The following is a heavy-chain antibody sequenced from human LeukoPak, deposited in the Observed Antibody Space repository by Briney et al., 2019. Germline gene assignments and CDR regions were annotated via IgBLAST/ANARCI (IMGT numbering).Heavy chain of an antibody. V-gene: IGHV4-39*01. CDR1: GGSISSSSYY. J-gene: IGHJ4*02. Sequence: SETLSLTCTVSGGSISSSSYYWGWIRQPPGKGLGWIGRIYYSGGTYFNPSLKSRVTISGDTSKNQLSLKLSSVTAEDTAVYYCARLGVATPFDYWGQGTLVTVSS. CDR2: IYYSGGT. CDR3: ARLGVATPFDY. D-gene: IGHD5-12*01.